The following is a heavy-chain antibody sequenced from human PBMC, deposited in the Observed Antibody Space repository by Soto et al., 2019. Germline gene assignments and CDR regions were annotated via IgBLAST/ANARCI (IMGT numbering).Heavy chain of an antibody. Sequence: SETLSLTCSVSGDSVTSDTYYWGWIRQPPGRGLEWTGYFFYSENTYYNPSLKSRVTISVDSSKNHFSLNLNSVTAADSAIYYCVRGRGYSTGYFDYWGQGSQVTVSS. CDR2: FFYSENT. V-gene: IGHV4-39*02. J-gene: IGHJ4*02. CDR3: VRGRGYSTGYFDY. CDR1: GDSVTSDTYY. D-gene: IGHD3-3*01.